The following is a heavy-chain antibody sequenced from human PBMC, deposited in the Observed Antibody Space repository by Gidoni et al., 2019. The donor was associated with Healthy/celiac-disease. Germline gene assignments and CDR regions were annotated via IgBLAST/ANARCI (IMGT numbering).Heavy chain of an antibody. D-gene: IGHD6-19*01. CDR1: GFSLRPSGVG. V-gene: IGHV2-5*01. CDR3: AHESAKQWLVSNSFAY. CDR2: MYWNDDK. J-gene: IGHJ4*02. Sequence: QITLKESGPTLVKPTQTLTLTCTFSGFSLRPSGVGVGWIRQPPGKALEWLALMYWNDDKRYSPSLKSRLTITKDTSKNQVVLTMTNMDPVDTATYYCAHESAKQWLVSNSFAYWGQGTLVTVSS.